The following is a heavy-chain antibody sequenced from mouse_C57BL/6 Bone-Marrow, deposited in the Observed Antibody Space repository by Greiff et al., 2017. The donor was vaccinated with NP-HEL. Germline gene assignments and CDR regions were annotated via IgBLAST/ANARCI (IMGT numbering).Heavy chain of an antibody. D-gene: IGHD1-1*01. CDR1: GYAFSSSW. J-gene: IGHJ2*01. V-gene: IGHV1-82*01. Sequence: VQLQQSGPELVKPGASVKISCKASGYAFSSSWMNWVKQRPGKGLEWIGRIYPGDGDTNYNGKFKGKATLTADKSSSTAYMQLSSLTSEDSAVYFCARRYYYGNYFDYWGQGTTLTVSS. CDR3: ARRYYYGNYFDY. CDR2: IYPGDGDT.